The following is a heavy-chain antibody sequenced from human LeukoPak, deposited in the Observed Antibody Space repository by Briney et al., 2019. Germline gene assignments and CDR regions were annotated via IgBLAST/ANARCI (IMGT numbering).Heavy chain of an antibody. V-gene: IGHV3-21*01. Sequence: PGGSLRLSCAASGFTFSSYSMNWVRQAPGKGLERVSSISSSSSYIYYADSVKGRFTISRDNAKNSLYLQMNSLRAEDTAVYYCARGPKNYYDSSGYWGDYWGQGTLVTVSS. CDR2: ISSSSSYI. CDR3: ARGPKNYYDSSGYWGDY. J-gene: IGHJ4*02. CDR1: GFTFSSYS. D-gene: IGHD3-22*01.